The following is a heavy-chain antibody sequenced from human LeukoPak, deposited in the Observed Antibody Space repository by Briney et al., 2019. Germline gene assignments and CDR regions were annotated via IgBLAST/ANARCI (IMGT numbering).Heavy chain of an antibody. V-gene: IGHV1-18*01. J-gene: IGHJ4*02. CDR2: ISAYNGNT. CDR1: GYTFTNYG. D-gene: IGHD2-2*01. CDR3: ASDAGYCSSSSCYGLYY. Sequence: ASVKVSCKGSGYTFTNYGITWVRQAPGQGLEWMGWISAYNGNTKYAPKLQGRVTMTTDTSTRTAYMELRSLRSDDTAVYYCASDAGYCSSSSCYGLYYWGQGTLVTVSS.